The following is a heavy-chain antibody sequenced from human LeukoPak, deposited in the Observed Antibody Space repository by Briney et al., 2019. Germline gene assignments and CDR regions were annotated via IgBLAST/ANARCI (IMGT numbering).Heavy chain of an antibody. CDR1: GFTVSSNY. CDR3: TRDFVF. CDR2: INQDGSVK. J-gene: IGHJ4*02. V-gene: IGHV3-7*01. Sequence: GGSLRLSCAASGFTVSSNYMSRVRQAPGKGLEWVGNINQDGSVKHYVDSVRGRFTISRDNARNSVYLQMSALRVEDTAVYYCTRDFVFWGQGSLVTASS. D-gene: IGHD3-3*01.